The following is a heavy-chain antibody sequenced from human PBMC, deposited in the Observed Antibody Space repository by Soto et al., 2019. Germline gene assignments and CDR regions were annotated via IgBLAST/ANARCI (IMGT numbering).Heavy chain of an antibody. CDR3: VRDGTKALRDWFDP. CDR1: GASISGFY. D-gene: IGHD1-1*01. CDR2: IYATGTT. Sequence: SETLSLTCTVSGASISGFYWSWIRKSAGKGLEWIGRIYATGTTDYNPSLKSRVMMSVDTSKKQFSLKLRSVTAADTAVYYCVRDGTKALRDWFDPWGQGISVTVSS. V-gene: IGHV4-4*07. J-gene: IGHJ5*02.